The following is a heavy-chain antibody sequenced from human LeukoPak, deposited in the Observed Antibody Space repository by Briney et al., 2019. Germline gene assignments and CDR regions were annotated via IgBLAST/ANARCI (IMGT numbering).Heavy chain of an antibody. D-gene: IGHD6-19*01. V-gene: IGHV3-43*02. J-gene: IGHJ4*02. Sequence: GGSLRLSCAASGPTFEDYAMDWVRHAPGKGLEWVSFISGDGGTTYYADSMKGRFTISRHNSKTSLYLQMSRLRTEDTALYYCAKDQGASGWGAFDYWGQGTLVTVSS. CDR1: GPTFEDYA. CDR2: ISGDGGTT. CDR3: AKDQGASGWGAFDY.